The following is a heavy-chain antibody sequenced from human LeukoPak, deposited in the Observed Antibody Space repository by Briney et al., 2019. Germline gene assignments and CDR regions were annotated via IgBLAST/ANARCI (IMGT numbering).Heavy chain of an antibody. J-gene: IGHJ3*02. D-gene: IGHD6-13*01. CDR3: AKGVGSRSSSWYLPLGAFDI. CDR1: GFAFSPYA. CDR2: ITGDSNTI. V-gene: IGHV3-23*01. Sequence: PGGSLRLSCAASGFAFSPYAMNWVRQAPGKGLEWVSFITGDSNTIYYADSVKGRFTISRDNSKNTLYLQMNSLRAEDTAVYYCAKGVGSRSSSWYLPLGAFDIWGQGTMVTVSS.